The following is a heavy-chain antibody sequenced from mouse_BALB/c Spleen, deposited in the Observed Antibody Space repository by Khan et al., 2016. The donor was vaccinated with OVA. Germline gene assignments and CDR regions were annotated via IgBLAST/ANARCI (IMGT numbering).Heavy chain of an antibody. J-gene: IGHJ4*01. CDR3: AKWGTANYYVMDY. CDR1: GFSLSSYG. Sequence: QVQLKEPGPGLVAPSQSLSITCTVSGFSLSSYGVNWVRQPPGKGLEWLGVIWGDGSTNYHSTLMSRLSISKDNSQSQVFLKLSSLQTDDTATYYCAKWGTANYYVMDYWGQGTSVTVSS. CDR2: IWGDGST. V-gene: IGHV2-3*01. D-gene: IGHD1-2*01.